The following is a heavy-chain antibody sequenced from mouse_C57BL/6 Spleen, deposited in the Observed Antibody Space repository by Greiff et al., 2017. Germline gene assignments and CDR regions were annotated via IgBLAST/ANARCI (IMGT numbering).Heavy chain of an antibody. Sequence: EVPVVESGEGLVKPGGSLTLSCAASGFTFSSYAMSWGRLTLEKRLVWVAYISSGGDYIYYADTVKGRFSISRDNARNTLYLQMSSLKSEDTAMYYCTRVRYWYFDVGGTGTTVTVSS. J-gene: IGHJ1*03. V-gene: IGHV5-9-1*02. CDR3: TRVRYWYFDV. CDR1: GFTFSSYA. D-gene: IGHD2-14*01. CDR2: ISSGGDYI.